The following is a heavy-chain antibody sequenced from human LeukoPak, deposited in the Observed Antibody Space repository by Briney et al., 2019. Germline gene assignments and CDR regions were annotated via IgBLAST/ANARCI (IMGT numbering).Heavy chain of an antibody. J-gene: IGHJ4*02. CDR2: INHSGST. CDR1: GGSFSGYY. D-gene: IGHD3-9*01. Sequence: SETLSLTCAVYGGSFSGYYWSWIRQPPGKGLEWIGEINHSGSTNYNPSLKSRVTISVDTSKNQFSLKLSSVTAADTAVYYCAGTRRAYYDILTGYPYDYWGQGTLVTVSS. V-gene: IGHV4-34*01. CDR3: AGTRRAYYDILTGYPYDY.